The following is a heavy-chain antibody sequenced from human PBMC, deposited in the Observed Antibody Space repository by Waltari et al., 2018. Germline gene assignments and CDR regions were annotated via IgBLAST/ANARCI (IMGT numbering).Heavy chain of an antibody. D-gene: IGHD2-2*01. V-gene: IGHV4-34*01. J-gene: IGHJ4*02. CDR1: GGTFTNYY. Sequence: QVELQQWGAGVVKPSETLSLTCAVYGGTFTNYYWSWIRKPPEKGLEWIGEINHAGSTYYNPSLRSRVTISLDTSKSQFSLKLSSVTATDTAVYYCARTLSTRIFDSWGQGALVTVSS. CDR2: INHAGST. CDR3: ARTLSTRIFDS.